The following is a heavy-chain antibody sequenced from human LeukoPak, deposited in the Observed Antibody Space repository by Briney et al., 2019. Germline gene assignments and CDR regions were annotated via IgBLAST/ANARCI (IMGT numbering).Heavy chain of an antibody. J-gene: IGHJ4*02. CDR2: IIPIFGTA. D-gene: IGHD4-11*01. V-gene: IGHV1-69*13. CDR1: GGTFSSYA. CDR3: AVQVDYIQCYFVY. Sequence: SVKVSCTASGGTFSSYAISWVRQAPGQGLEWMGGIIPIFGTANYAQKFQGRVTITADESTSTAYMELSSLRSEDTAVYYCAVQVDYIQCYFVYWGQGALVTVSS.